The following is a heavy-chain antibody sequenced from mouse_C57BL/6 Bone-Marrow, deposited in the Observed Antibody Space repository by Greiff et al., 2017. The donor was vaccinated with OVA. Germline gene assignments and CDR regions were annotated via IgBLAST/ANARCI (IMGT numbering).Heavy chain of an antibody. CDR2: INPGSGGT. V-gene: IGHV1-54*01. D-gene: IGHD4-1*01. J-gene: IGHJ3*01. CDR1: GYAFTNYL. CDR3: ARTGTWGRLFAY. Sequence: QVQLQQSGAELVRPGTSVKVSCKASGYAFTNYLIEWVKQRPGQGLEWIGVINPGSGGTNYNEKFKGKATLTADKSSSTAYMQLSSLTSEDSAVYFCARTGTWGRLFAYWGQGTLVTVSA.